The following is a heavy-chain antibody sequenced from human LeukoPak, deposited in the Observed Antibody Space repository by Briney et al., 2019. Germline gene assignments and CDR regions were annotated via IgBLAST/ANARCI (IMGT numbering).Heavy chain of an antibody. V-gene: IGHV4-34*01. J-gene: IGHJ4*02. CDR3: ARGPPNGYIYGPFEY. D-gene: IGHD5-18*01. Sequence: SETLSLTCAVSNGSFNLYYWAWIRQTLGKGLEWIGEIDHSGDTNYNPSFQSRVTMSVDTSKKHFALRLKSVTGADTAVYYCARGPPNGYIYGPFEYWDQGALVTVSS. CDR2: IDHSGDT. CDR1: NGSFNLYY.